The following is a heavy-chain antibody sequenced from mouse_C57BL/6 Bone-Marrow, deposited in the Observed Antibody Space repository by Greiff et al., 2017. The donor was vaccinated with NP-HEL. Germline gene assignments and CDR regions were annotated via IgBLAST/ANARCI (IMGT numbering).Heavy chain of an antibody. D-gene: IGHD1-1*01. CDR1: GYTFTDYE. Sequence: VQLQQSGAELVRPGASVTLSCKASGYTFTDYEMHWVKQTPVHGLEWIGAIDPETGGTAYNQKFKGKAILTADKSSSTAYMELRSLTSEDSAVYYCTRWITTAYWGQGTLVTVSA. CDR2: IDPETGGT. CDR3: TRWITTAY. V-gene: IGHV1-15*01. J-gene: IGHJ3*01.